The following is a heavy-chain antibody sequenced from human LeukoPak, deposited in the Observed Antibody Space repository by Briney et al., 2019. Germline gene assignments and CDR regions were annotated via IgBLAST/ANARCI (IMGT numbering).Heavy chain of an antibody. Sequence: GGSLRLSCAASGFTFSTYRMSWVRQAPGKGLGLLASIKEDGSVRYYLDSVKGRFTISRDNAKNSLSLQVNGLRVEDTDVYYCASLSGVPEYRGQGTRVSVSS. D-gene: IGHD7-27*01. CDR3: ASLSGVPEY. V-gene: IGHV3-7*01. CDR2: IKEDGSVR. CDR1: GFTFSTYR. J-gene: IGHJ4*02.